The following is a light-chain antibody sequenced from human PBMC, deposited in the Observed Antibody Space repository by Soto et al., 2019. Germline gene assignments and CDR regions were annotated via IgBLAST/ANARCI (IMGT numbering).Light chain of an antibody. V-gene: IGKV2D-29*02. CDR2: EVS. CDR1: QSLLHSNVYNY. J-gene: IGKJ5*01. CDR3: MQSTQLPPT. Sequence: DIVMTQSPLSLPVTPVEPASLSCGSSQSLLHSNVYNYLDWYLQKPGQSPQLLIYEVSTRVSGVPDRFSGSGSGTDFTLEISRVQTDDVGIYYCMQSTQLPPTFGQGTRLEIK.